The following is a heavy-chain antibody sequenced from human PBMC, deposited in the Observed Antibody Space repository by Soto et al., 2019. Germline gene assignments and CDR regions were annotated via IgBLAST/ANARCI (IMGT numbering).Heavy chain of an antibody. D-gene: IGHD1-7*01. CDR1: GCNFDNYG. CDR2: ITYDGSFQ. V-gene: IGHV3-30*18. Sequence: GGSLRLSCPASGCNFDNYGMHWIRQAPGNGLEWVAVITYDGSFQYYADSVKGRFTISRDNSKNTPFLHLNTLKPEDTAVYHCAKDRVGGTFYTPLGFWGQGTLVTVSA. CDR3: AKDRVGGTFYTPLGF. J-gene: IGHJ4*02.